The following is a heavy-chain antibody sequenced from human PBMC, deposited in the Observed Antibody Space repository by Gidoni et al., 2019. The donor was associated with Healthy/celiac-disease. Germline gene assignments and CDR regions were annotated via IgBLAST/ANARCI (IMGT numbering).Heavy chain of an antibody. CDR1: GGSISSSSYY. CDR2: IYYSGST. Sequence: ESGPGLVKPSETLSLTCTVSGGSISSSSYYWGWIRQPPGKGLEWIGSIYYSGSTYYNPSLKSRVTISVDTSKNQFSLKLSSVTAADTALYYCARHLGRGVVVEPFFDYWGQGTLVTVSS. J-gene: IGHJ4*02. CDR3: ARHLGRGVVVEPFFDY. D-gene: IGHD3-22*01. V-gene: IGHV4-39*01.